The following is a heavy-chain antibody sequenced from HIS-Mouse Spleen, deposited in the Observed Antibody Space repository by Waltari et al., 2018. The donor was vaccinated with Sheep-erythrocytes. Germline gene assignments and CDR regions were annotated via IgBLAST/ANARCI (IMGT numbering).Heavy chain of an antibody. J-gene: IGHJ1*01. D-gene: IGHD2-2*01. CDR3: ARGYCSSTSCYGYFQH. CDR2: INPNSGGT. Sequence: QVQLVQSGAEVKKPGASVKVSCKASGYPFTGYYMHWVRQAPGQGLEWMGWINPNSGGTNYAQKFQGRVTMTRDTSISTAYMELSRLRSDDTAVYYCARGYCSSTSCYGYFQHWGQGTLVTVSS. V-gene: IGHV1-2*02. CDR1: GYPFTGYY.